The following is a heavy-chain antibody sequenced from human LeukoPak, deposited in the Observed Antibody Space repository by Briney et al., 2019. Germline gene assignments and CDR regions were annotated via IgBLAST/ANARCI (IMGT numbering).Heavy chain of an antibody. D-gene: IGHD4-17*01. CDR3: ARAVGGDNDL. J-gene: IGHJ4*02. Sequence: GGTLRLSCAASGFTFSAYGMSWVRQSPGQGLEWVSGINANGSITFYARSVRGRFTISRDNAKNSVFLQMNSLRAEDTAVYYCARAVGGDNDLWGQGTLVTVSS. CDR1: GFTFSAYG. V-gene: IGHV3-21*01. CDR2: INANGSIT.